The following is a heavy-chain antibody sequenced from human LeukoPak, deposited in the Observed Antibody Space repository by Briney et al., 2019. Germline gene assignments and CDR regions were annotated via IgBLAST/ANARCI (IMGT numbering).Heavy chain of an antibody. CDR2: INGNNGGT. Sequence: ASVKVSCKASGYMFTGYYMHWVRQAPGQGLEWMGWINGNNGGTKYAQKFQGRVTMTRDTSISTAYMELSRLTSDDTAVYYCARHPYSGSYHFDYWGQGTLVTVSS. V-gene: IGHV1-2*02. D-gene: IGHD1-26*01. CDR1: GYMFTGYY. CDR3: ARHPYSGSYHFDY. J-gene: IGHJ4*02.